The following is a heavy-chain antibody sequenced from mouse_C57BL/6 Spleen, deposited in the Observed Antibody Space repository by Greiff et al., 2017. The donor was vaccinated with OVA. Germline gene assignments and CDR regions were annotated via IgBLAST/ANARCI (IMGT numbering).Heavy chain of an antibody. CDR1: GYTFTDYY. D-gene: IGHD1-1*01. Sequence: QVQLKESGPELVKPGASVKISCKASGYTFTDYYINWVKQRPGQGLEWIGWIFPGSGSTYYNEKFKGKATLTVDKSSSTAYMLLSSLTSEDSAVYFCASGVVATGDFDVWGTGTTVTVSS. CDR2: IFPGSGST. J-gene: IGHJ1*03. V-gene: IGHV1-75*01. CDR3: ASGVVATGDFDV.